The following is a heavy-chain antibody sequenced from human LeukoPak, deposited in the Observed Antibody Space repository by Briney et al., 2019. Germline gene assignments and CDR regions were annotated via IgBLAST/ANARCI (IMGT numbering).Heavy chain of an antibody. Sequence: ASVKVSCKASGYTFTGYYMHWVRQAPGQGLEWMGWINPNSGGTNYAQKFQGRVTMTRDTSISTAYMELSRLRSDDTAVCYCARMISHYYDSSGYFDYWGQGTLVTVSS. V-gene: IGHV1-2*02. CDR3: ARMISHYYDSSGYFDY. CDR2: INPNSGGT. CDR1: GYTFTGYY. J-gene: IGHJ4*02. D-gene: IGHD3-22*01.